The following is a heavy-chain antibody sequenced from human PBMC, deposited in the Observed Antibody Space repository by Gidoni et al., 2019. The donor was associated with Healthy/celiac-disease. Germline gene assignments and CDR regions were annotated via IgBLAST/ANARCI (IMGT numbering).Heavy chain of an antibody. CDR1: GGSISSYY. J-gene: IGHJ3*02. Sequence: QVQLQESGPGLVKPSETLSLTCTVSGGSISSYYWSWIRQPPGKGLEWIGYIYYSGSTNYNPSLKSRVTISVDTSKNQFSLKLSSVTAADTAVYYCARVSGGYCSGGSCYLDAFDIWGQGTMVTVSS. CDR2: IYYSGST. CDR3: ARVSGGYCSGGSCYLDAFDI. D-gene: IGHD2-15*01. V-gene: IGHV4-59*01.